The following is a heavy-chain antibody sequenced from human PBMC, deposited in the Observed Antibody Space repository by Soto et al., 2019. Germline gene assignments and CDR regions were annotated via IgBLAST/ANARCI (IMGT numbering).Heavy chain of an antibody. J-gene: IGHJ6*02. CDR3: ARDSCSSTSGYFPYYYGMDV. CDR2: ISSSSSYI. D-gene: IGHD2-2*01. V-gene: IGHV3-21*01. Sequence: GGSLRLSCAASGFTFSSYSMNWVRQAPGKGLEWVSSISSSSSYIYYADSVKGRFTISRDNAKNSLYLQMNSLRAEDTAVYYCARDSCSSTSGYFPYYYGMDVWGQGTTVTVSS. CDR1: GFTFSSYS.